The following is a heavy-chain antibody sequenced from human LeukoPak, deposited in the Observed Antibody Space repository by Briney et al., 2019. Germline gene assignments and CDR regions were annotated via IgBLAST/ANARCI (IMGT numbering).Heavy chain of an antibody. V-gene: IGHV4-4*09. CDR2: IFTGST. J-gene: IGHJ4*02. Sequence: KPSETLSLTCAVSGCYISAYYWNWIRQPPGKGLEWIGYIFTGSTTYNPSLKSRVTISVDTSKNQFSLKLSSVTAADTAVYYCARRLRTYFDYWGQGSLVTVSS. CDR1: GCYISAYY. CDR3: ARRLRTYFDY.